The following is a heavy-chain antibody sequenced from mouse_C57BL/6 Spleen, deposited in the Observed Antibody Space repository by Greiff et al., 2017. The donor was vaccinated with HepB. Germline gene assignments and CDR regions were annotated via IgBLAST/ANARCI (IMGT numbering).Heavy chain of an antibody. CDR2: INPNNGGT. Sequence: EVQLQQSGPELVKPGASVKISCKASGYTFTDYYMNWVQQSHGKSLEWIGDINPNNGGTSYNQKFKGKATLTVDKSSSTAYMELRSLKSEDSAVYYCARLDSACLYYYAMDYWGQGTSVTVSS. D-gene: IGHD3-2*01. J-gene: IGHJ4*01. V-gene: IGHV1-26*01. CDR3: ARLDSACLYYYAMDY. CDR1: GYTFTDYY.